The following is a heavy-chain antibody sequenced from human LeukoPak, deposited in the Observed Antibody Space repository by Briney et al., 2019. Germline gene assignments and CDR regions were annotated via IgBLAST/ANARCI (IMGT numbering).Heavy chain of an antibody. CDR3: ARDQGSMIVVRTNNWFVDL. Sequence: RGALRHSRAPPGFTFSNYWMSCVRHAPRKGREWLANINQDGSEIYFVDSVKGRFYISRDNGKNSLYLHNNSLRADDTAVYYCARDQGSMIVVRTNNWFVDLWGRGTLVTVSS. CDR1: GFTFSNYW. V-gene: IGHV3-7*01. D-gene: IGHD3-22*01. J-gene: IGHJ2*01. CDR2: INQDGSEI.